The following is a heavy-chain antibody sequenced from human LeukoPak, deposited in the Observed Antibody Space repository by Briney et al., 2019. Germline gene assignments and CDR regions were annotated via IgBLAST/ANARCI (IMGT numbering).Heavy chain of an antibody. CDR3: AKESSGGWYFDY. V-gene: IGHV3-23*01. Sequence: GGSLRLSCAASGFTFSSYSMNWVRQAPGKGLEWVSAISGSGGSTYYPDSVKGRFTISRDNSKNTLYLQMNSLRAEDTAVYYCAKESSGGWYFDYWGQGTLVTVSS. CDR1: GFTFSSYS. D-gene: IGHD6-19*01. CDR2: ISGSGGST. J-gene: IGHJ4*02.